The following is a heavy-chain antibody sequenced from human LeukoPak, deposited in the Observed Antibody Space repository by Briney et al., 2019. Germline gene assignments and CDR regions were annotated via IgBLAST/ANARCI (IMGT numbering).Heavy chain of an antibody. J-gene: IGHJ4*02. CDR3: AKDVGKWESLHFFDY. CDR2: ISGSGAST. V-gene: IGHV3-23*01. CDR1: GFTFSTNA. Sequence: GESLRLSCLTSGFTFSTNAMSWVRQAPGKGLEWISGISGSGASTYYADSVTGRFTISRDNSRNTLYLQMNSLRGDDTAVYYCAKDVGKWESLHFFDYWGQGTLDTVSS. D-gene: IGHD1-26*01.